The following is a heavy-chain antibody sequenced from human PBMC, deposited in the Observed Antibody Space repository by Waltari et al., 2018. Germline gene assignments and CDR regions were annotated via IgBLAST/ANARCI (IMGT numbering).Heavy chain of an antibody. CDR2: ISYDGSNK. D-gene: IGHD3-10*01. V-gene: IGHV3-30*01. Sequence: QVQLVESGGGVVQPGRSLRLSCAASGFTFSSSAMHWVRQAPGKGLEWVAVISYDGSNKYYADSVKGRFTISRDNSKNTLYLQMNSLRAEDTAVYYWAGGRELPMWADYWGQGTLVTVSS. CDR1: GFTFSSSA. J-gene: IGHJ4*02. CDR3: AGGRELPMWADY.